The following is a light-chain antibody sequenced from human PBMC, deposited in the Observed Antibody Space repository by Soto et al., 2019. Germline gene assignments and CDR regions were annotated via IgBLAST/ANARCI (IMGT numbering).Light chain of an antibody. Sequence: DIQMTQSPSTLSASVVARVTITCRASQSFSGTLAWYQQRPGKAPKLLIYDASSLERGVPSRFSGSGSGTEFPLTISSLQPDDFATYYCQQYDTYSRTFGQGTKVDIK. CDR2: DAS. CDR1: QSFSGT. J-gene: IGKJ1*01. CDR3: QQYDTYSRT. V-gene: IGKV1-5*01.